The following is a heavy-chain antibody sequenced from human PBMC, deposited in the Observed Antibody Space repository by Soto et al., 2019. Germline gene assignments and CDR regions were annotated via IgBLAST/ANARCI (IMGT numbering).Heavy chain of an antibody. J-gene: IGHJ6*02. CDR3: ARGVTSYRPRNYYYYGMDV. Sequence: GGSLRLSCAASGFTFSSYAMHWVRQAPGKGLEWVAVISYDGSNKYYADSVKGRFTISRDNSKNTLYLQMNSLRAEDTAVYYCARGVTSYRPRNYYYYGMDVWGQGTRVTVSS. D-gene: IGHD1-26*01. CDR1: GFTFSSYA. CDR2: ISYDGSNK. V-gene: IGHV3-30-3*01.